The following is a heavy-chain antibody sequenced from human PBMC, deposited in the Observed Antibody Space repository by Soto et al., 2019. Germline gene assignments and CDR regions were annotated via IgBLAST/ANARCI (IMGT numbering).Heavy chain of an antibody. CDR3: AREREQWQGAFDI. CDR2: IYSGGST. J-gene: IGHJ3*02. CDR1: GFTVSSNY. Sequence: PGGSLRLSCAASGFTVSSNYMSWVRQAPGKGLEWVSVIYSGGSTYYADSVKGRFTISRDNSKNTLYLQMNSLRAEDTAVYYCAREREQWQGAFDIWGQGTMVTVSS. V-gene: IGHV3-66*01. D-gene: IGHD6-19*01.